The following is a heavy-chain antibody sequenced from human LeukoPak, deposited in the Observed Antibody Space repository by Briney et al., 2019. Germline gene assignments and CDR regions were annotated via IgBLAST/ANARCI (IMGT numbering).Heavy chain of an antibody. CDR2: IKQDGSGK. CDR3: ARGGDYLDF. V-gene: IGHV3-7*05. J-gene: IGHJ4*02. Sequence: GGSLRLSCAASGFTFSIYWMSWVRQAPGKGLEWVANIKQDGSGKYYVDSVKGRFTISRDNANNSLYLQMNSLRAEDTAVYYCARGGDYLDFWGQGTLVTVSS. CDR1: GFTFSIYW.